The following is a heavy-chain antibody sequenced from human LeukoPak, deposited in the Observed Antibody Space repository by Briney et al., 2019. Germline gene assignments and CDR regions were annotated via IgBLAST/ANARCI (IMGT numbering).Heavy chain of an antibody. CDR3: ARDFGGSYHFDY. Sequence: PSGTLSLTCAVSGGSISSSNWWSWIRQPPGKGLEWIGYIYYSGSTNYNPSLKSRVTISVDTSKNQFSLKLSSVTAADTAVYYCARDFGGSYHFDYWGQGTLVTVSS. J-gene: IGHJ4*02. CDR2: IYYSGST. V-gene: IGHV4-61*01. CDR1: GGSISSSNW. D-gene: IGHD1-26*01.